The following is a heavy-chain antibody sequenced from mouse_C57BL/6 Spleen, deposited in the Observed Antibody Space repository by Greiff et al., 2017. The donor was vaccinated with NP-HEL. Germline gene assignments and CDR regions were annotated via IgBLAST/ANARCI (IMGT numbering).Heavy chain of an antibody. J-gene: IGHJ2*01. Sequence: EVQLQQSGPELVKPGASVKISCKASGYTFTDYYMNWVKQSHGKSLEWIGDINPNNGGTSYNQKFKGKATLTVDKSSSTAYMELRSLTSEDSAVYYCARWDSSGHFDYWGQGTTLTVSS. CDR3: ARWDSSGHFDY. D-gene: IGHD3-2*02. CDR2: INPNNGGT. CDR1: GYTFTDYY. V-gene: IGHV1-26*01.